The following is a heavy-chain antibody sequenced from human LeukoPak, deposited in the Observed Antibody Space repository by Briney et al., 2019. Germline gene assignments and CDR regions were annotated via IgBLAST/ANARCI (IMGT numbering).Heavy chain of an antibody. J-gene: IGHJ6*03. CDR3: ARDPYSGNYGAYYYYYMDV. Sequence: PGGSLRLSCAASGFTFTSYNMNWVRQAPGKGLEWVSSITSSSSYIYYADSVKGRFTISRDNAKNSLYLQMDSLRVEDTVVYYCARDPYSGNYGAYYYYYMDVWGKGTTVTISS. V-gene: IGHV3-21*06. CDR1: GFTFTSYN. D-gene: IGHD1-26*01. CDR2: ITSSSSYI.